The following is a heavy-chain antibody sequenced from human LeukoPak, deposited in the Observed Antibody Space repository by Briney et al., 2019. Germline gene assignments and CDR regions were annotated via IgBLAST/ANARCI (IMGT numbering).Heavy chain of an antibody. Sequence: GGALRLSCAPSLFTFSIYLMCWVRQAPGRGREWVSPISVSVVSTYYADSVKGGFTISRDNSQNPLYLQMNSLRAEDTAVYYCARPLYILPGYNPPYELGYWGQGTLVPVSS. V-gene: IGHV3-23*01. CDR3: ARPLYILPGYNPPYELGY. J-gene: IGHJ4*02. D-gene: IGHD3-9*01. CDR2: ISVSVVST. CDR1: LFTFSIYL.